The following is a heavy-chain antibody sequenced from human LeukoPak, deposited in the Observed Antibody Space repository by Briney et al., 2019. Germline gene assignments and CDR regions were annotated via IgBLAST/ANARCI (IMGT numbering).Heavy chain of an antibody. Sequence: PSETLSLTCTVSGYSISSGYYWGWIRQPPGKGLEWIGSIYHSGSTYYNPSLKSRVTISVDTSKNQFSLKLSSVTAADTAVYYCARAAALRYFDWLPSNYYYYYYMDVWGKGTTVTISS. V-gene: IGHV4-38-2*02. CDR1: GYSISSGYY. CDR2: IYHSGST. D-gene: IGHD3-9*01. CDR3: ARAAALRYFDWLPSNYYYYYYMDV. J-gene: IGHJ6*03.